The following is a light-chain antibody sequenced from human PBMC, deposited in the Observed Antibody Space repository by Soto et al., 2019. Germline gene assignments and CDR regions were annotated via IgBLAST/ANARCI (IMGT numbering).Light chain of an antibody. CDR1: SSDVGGYNY. Sequence: QSALTQPRSVSGSPGQSVTISFTGTSSDVGGYNYVSWYQQHPGKAPKLMIYDVSKRPSGVPDRFSGSKSGNTASLTISGLQAEDEADYYCCSYAGSYTYWVFGGGTTLTV. CDR2: DVS. CDR3: CSYAGSYTYWV. V-gene: IGLV2-11*01. J-gene: IGLJ3*02.